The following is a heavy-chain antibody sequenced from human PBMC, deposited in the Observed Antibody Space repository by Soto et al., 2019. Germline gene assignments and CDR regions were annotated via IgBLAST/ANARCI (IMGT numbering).Heavy chain of an antibody. CDR3: AKEGPYAGGYYYYGMDV. D-gene: IGHD3-10*01. CDR1: GFTFSSYA. V-gene: IGHV3-23*01. Sequence: GGSLRLSCAASGFTFSSYAMSWVRQAPGKGLEWVSAISGSGGSTYYADSVKGRFTISRDNSKNTLYLQMNSLRAEDTAVYYCAKEGPYAGGYYYYGMDVWGQGTTVTVS. J-gene: IGHJ6*02. CDR2: ISGSGGST.